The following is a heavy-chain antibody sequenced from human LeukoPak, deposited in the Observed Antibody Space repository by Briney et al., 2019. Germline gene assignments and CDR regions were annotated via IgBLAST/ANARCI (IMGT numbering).Heavy chain of an antibody. J-gene: IGHJ6*03. CDR1: GFTFSSYG. D-gene: IGHD1-26*01. V-gene: IGHV3-30*02. Sequence: GGSLRLSCAASGFTFSSYGMHWVRQAPGKGLEWVAFIRYDGSNKYYADSVKGRFTISRDNSKNTLYLQMNSLRAEDTAVYYCANSKWDLLRNYYYMDVWGKGTTVTVSS. CDR2: IRYDGSNK. CDR3: ANSKWDLLRNYYYMDV.